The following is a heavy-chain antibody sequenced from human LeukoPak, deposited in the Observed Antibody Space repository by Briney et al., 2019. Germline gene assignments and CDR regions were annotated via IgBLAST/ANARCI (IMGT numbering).Heavy chain of an antibody. D-gene: IGHD6-19*01. Sequence: GGSLRLSCAASGFTFSSYSMNWVRQAPGKGLEWVSYISSTSSTIHYADSVKGRFTISRDNAKNSLYLQMNSLRAEDTAVYYCAKDLPRGIAVAGTSNYWGQGTLVTVSS. J-gene: IGHJ4*02. CDR1: GFTFSSYS. V-gene: IGHV3-48*01. CDR2: ISSTSSTI. CDR3: AKDLPRGIAVAGTSNY.